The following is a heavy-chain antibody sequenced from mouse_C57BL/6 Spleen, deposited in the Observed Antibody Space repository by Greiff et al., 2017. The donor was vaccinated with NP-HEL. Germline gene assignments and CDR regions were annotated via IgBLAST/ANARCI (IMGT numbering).Heavy chain of an antibody. J-gene: IGHJ3*01. CDR1: GYAFSSYW. V-gene: IGHV1-80*01. D-gene: IGHD2-4*01. CDR3: AHDYDEAWFAY. CDR2: IYPGDGDT. Sequence: VQLQQSGAELVKPGASVKISCKASGYAFSSYWMNWVKQRPGKGLEWIGQIYPGDGDTNYNGKSKGKATLTADKSSSTAYMQLSSLTSEDSAVYFCAHDYDEAWFAYWGQGTLVTVSA.